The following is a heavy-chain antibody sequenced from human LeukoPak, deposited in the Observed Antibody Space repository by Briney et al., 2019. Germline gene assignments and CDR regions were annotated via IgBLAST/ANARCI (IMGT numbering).Heavy chain of an antibody. D-gene: IGHD6-19*01. CDR1: GFSFSSYG. Sequence: GRSLRLSCEASGFSFSSYGMPWVRQTPGKGLEWVAVILDDGSKKYYIDSVKGRFTISRDNSKNTLYLQMNSLRPEDTAVYYCAKRIAVAGTLPAYFDYWGQGTLVTVSS. CDR2: ILDDGSKK. V-gene: IGHV3-30*18. CDR3: AKRIAVAGTLPAYFDY. J-gene: IGHJ4*02.